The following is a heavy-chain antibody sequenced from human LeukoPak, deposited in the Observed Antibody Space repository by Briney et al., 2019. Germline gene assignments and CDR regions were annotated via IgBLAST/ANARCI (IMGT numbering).Heavy chain of an antibody. J-gene: IGHJ4*02. CDR3: AKDPRRYSRTGGYFDY. V-gene: IGHV3-30*18. CDR1: GFTFSSYG. D-gene: IGHD6-13*01. Sequence: PGRSLRLSCAASGFTFSSYGMHWVRQAPGKGLEWVAVISYDVGKKYYADSVKGRFTISRDNSKNTLYLQMNSLRAEDTAVYYCAKDPRRYSRTGGYFDYWGQGTLVTVSS. CDR2: ISYDVGKK.